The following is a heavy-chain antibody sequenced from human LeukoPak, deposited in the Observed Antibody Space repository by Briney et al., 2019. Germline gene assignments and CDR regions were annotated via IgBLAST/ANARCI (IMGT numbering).Heavy chain of an antibody. CDR2: INHSGST. V-gene: IGHV4-34*01. CDR1: GGTFSGYY. CDR3: ARVQFSGYRSGGSCRTVYYFDY. D-gene: IGHD2-15*01. J-gene: IGHJ4*02. Sequence: SETLSHTCAVYGGTFSGYYWSWIRQPPGKGLEWFGEINHSGSTNYNPSLKSRVTISVDTSKNQFSLKLSSVTAADTAVYYCARVQFSGYRSGGSCRTVYYFDYWGQGTLVTVSS.